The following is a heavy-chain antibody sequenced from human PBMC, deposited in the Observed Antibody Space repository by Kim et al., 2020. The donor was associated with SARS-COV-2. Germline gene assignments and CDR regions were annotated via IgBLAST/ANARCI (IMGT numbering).Heavy chain of an antibody. Sequence: PKSRVTISGDTSKNQCSQKLSSVTAADTAVYYCARDPKIAVAGTSDAFDIWGQGTMVTVSS. J-gene: IGHJ3*02. V-gene: IGHV4-30-2*04. D-gene: IGHD6-19*01. CDR3: ARDPKIAVAGTSDAFDI.